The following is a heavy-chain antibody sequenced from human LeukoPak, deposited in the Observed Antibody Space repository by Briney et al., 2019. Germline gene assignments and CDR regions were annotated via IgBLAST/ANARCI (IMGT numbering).Heavy chain of an antibody. CDR3: AGARIATAVFEY. V-gene: IGHV1-69*04. CDR1: GGTFSSYA. D-gene: IGHD6-13*01. Sequence: ASVKVSCKASGGTFSSYAISWVRQAPGQGLEWMGRIIPILGIANYAQKFQGRVTITADKSTSTAYMELSSLRSEDTAVYYCAGARIATAVFEYWGQGTLVTVSS. CDR2: IIPILGIA. J-gene: IGHJ4*02.